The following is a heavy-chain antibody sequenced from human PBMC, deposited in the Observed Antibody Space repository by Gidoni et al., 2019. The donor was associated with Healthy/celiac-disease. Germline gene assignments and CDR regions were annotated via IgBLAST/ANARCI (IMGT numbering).Heavy chain of an antibody. D-gene: IGHD4-4*01. J-gene: IGHJ5*02. V-gene: IGHV3-23*01. CDR2: ISGSGGST. CDR3: AKLSNYLTYNWFDP. Sequence: AISGSGGSTYYADSVKGRYTISRDNSKNTLYLQMNSLRAEDTAVYYCAKLSNYLTYNWFDPWGQGTLVTVSS.